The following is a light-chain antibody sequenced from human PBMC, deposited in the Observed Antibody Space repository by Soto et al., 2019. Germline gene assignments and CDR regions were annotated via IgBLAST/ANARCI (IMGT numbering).Light chain of an antibody. CDR3: QQYGSSPST. V-gene: IGKV3-20*01. CDR2: DAS. CDR1: QSVSSY. Sequence: EIVLTQSPATLSLSPGERATLSCRASQSVSSYLAWYQQKPGQAPRLLIYDASNRATGIPARFSGSGSGTDFTLTIRRLEPEDFAVYYCQQYGSSPSTFGQGTKVEVK. J-gene: IGKJ1*01.